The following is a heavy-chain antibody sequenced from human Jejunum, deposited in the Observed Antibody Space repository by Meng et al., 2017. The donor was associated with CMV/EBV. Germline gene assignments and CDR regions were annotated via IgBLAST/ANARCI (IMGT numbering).Heavy chain of an antibody. D-gene: IGHD3-22*01. CDR1: GFPLNSYG. J-gene: IGHJ4*02. V-gene: IGHV3-33*01. CDR3: ARDNDGSSHYSQFDY. Sequence: SGFPLNSYGFPWVRRFPGKGLEWVAVLWYDGSRKYFADSVQGRFSISRDDSKNTVYLQMNSLRAEDTAVYYCARDNDGSSHYSQFDYWGQGTLVTVSS. CDR2: LWYDGSRK.